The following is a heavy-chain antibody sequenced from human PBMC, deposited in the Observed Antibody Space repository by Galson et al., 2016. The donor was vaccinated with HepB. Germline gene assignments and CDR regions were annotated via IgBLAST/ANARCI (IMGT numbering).Heavy chain of an antibody. Sequence: SVQVSCKASGGTLNNYGVTWVRQAPGQGLEWVGGIIPFFGSATYAQNFPGSVTITADESARTAYMEMSSLRSGDTAVYYCARVLYFDWLPNFYYYGMDVWGQGTTVTFSS. D-gene: IGHD3-9*01. J-gene: IGHJ6*02. CDR1: GGTLNNYG. V-gene: IGHV1-69*13. CDR2: IIPFFGSA. CDR3: ARVLYFDWLPNFYYYGMDV.